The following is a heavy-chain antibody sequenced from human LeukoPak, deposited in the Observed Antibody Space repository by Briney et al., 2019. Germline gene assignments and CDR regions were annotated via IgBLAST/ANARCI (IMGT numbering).Heavy chain of an antibody. CDR1: GGSVSSYV. V-gene: IGHV4-59*02. J-gene: IGHJ3*02. CDR3: ARDEEAIDI. Sequence: PAETLSLTCTVSGGSVSSYVWSWIRQPPGKGLEWIGYIYYSGSTNYNPSLKSRVTISLDRSKNQFSLKLTSMTAADTAVYYCARDEEAIDICGQGTMVTASS. CDR2: IYYSGST.